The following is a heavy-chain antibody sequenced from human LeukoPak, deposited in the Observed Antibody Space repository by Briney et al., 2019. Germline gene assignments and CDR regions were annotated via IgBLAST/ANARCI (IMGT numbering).Heavy chain of an antibody. Sequence: GGSLRLSCAASGFTFSSYAMSWVRQAPGKGLEWVSAISGSGGSTYYADSVKGRFTISRDNSKNTLYLQMNSLRAEDTAVHYCAKSHRVLRYFDWLPDYWGQGTLVTVSS. D-gene: IGHD3-9*01. CDR1: GFTFSSYA. J-gene: IGHJ4*02. V-gene: IGHV3-23*01. CDR2: ISGSGGST. CDR3: AKSHRVLRYFDWLPDY.